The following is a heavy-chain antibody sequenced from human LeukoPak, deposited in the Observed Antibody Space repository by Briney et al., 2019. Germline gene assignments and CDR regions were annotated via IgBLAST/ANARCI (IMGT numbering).Heavy chain of an antibody. CDR3: ARLRYPDLSSLDV. CDR2: LSSRSVFT. V-gene: IGHV3-21*01. CDR1: GFTISSYG. D-gene: IGHD3-16*02. Sequence: GGSLRLSCEVTGFTISSYGMIWVRQAPGRGLGWVSSLSSRSVFTYYEDSVKGRFTISRDNAMKSLYLQMSSLRVEDTAIYHCARLRYPDLSSLDVWVPGTTVTVSS. J-gene: IGHJ6*02.